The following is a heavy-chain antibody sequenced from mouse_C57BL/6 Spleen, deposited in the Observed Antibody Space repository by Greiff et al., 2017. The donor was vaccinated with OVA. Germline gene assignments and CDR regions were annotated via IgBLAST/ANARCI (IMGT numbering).Heavy chain of an antibody. Sequence: VQLQQSGTVLARPGASVKMFCKTSGYTFTSYWMHWVKQRPGQGLEWIGAIYPGNSDTSYNQKFQGKAKLTAVTSASAAYMELSSLTNEDSAVYYCTRSGYSNGGPWFAYWGQGTLVTVSA. J-gene: IGHJ3*01. V-gene: IGHV1-5*01. CDR3: TRSGYSNGGPWFAY. D-gene: IGHD2-5*01. CDR2: IYPGNSDT. CDR1: GYTFTSYW.